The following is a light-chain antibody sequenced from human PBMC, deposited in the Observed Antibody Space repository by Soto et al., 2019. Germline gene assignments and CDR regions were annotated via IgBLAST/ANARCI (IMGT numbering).Light chain of an antibody. Sequence: DIQLTQSPSLLSASIGDRVTITCRASHDISTFLAWYQQKPGKAPKLLIYDASNLETGVPSRFSGSGSGTDFTFTISSLQPEDLATYYCQQYEHLITFGQGTRLEIK. J-gene: IGKJ5*01. CDR1: HDISTF. CDR2: DAS. CDR3: QQYEHLIT. V-gene: IGKV1-33*01.